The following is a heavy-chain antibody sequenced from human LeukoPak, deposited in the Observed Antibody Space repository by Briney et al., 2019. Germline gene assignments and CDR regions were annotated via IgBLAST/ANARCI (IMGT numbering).Heavy chain of an antibody. D-gene: IGHD4-23*01. Sequence: GGSLRLSCAASGFNFDAHAMHWVRQAPGKSLEWVSIITWDGGSTYYADSVKGRFTISRDNSKYSLYLQMNSLRAEDTALYYCAKDSYGGDGFDYWGQGTLVTVSS. J-gene: IGHJ4*02. CDR1: GFNFDAHA. CDR2: ITWDGGST. CDR3: AKDSYGGDGFDY. V-gene: IGHV3-43D*03.